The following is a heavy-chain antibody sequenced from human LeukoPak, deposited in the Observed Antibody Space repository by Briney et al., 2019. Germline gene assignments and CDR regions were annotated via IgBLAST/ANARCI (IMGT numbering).Heavy chain of an antibody. V-gene: IGHV3-30*02. CDR3: AKDLLGGGYHYYMDV. D-gene: IGHD4-23*01. CDR2: IRYDGSNK. Sequence: PGGSLRLSCAASGFTFSSYGMHWVRQAPGKGLEWVAFIRYDGSNKYYADSVKGRFTISRDNSKNTLYLQMNSLRAEDTAVYYCAKDLLGGGYHYYMDVWGKGTTVTVSS. J-gene: IGHJ6*03. CDR1: GFTFSSYG.